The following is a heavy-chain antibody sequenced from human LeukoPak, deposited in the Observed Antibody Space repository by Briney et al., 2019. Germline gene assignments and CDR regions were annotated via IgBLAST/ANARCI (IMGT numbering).Heavy chain of an antibody. D-gene: IGHD3-22*01. Sequence: GGSLRLSCEASGLTFSSYCINWVRQAPGKGLEWASSISGSGPSTDYADSVKGRFTISRDKSKNTLYLQMNSLRAEDTAVYYCARLPTFYYDSSHYHYDYWGQGTLVTVSS. CDR2: ISGSGPST. V-gene: IGHV3-23*01. CDR1: GLTFSSYC. CDR3: ARLPTFYYDSSHYHYDY. J-gene: IGHJ4*02.